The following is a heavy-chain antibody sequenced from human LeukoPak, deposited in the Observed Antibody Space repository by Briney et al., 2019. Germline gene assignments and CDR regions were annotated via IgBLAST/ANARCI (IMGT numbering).Heavy chain of an antibody. CDR3: AIVSTVTVPYYYYYMDV. D-gene: IGHD4-17*01. V-gene: IGHV4-34*01. CDR2: INHSGST. Sequence: KPSETLSLTCAVYGGSFSGYYWSWIRQPPGKGLEWIGEINHSGSTNYNPSLKSRVTISVDTSKNQFSLKLSSVTAADTAVYYCAIVSTVTVPYYYYYMDVWGKGPRSPSP. CDR1: GGSFSGYY. J-gene: IGHJ6*03.